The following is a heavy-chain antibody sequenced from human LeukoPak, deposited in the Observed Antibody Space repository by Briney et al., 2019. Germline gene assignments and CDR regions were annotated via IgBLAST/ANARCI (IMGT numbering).Heavy chain of an antibody. V-gene: IGHV3-48*03. Sequence: GGSLRLSCAASGFTFSRYEVNWVRQAPGEGLEWLSYISSSGSTMYYADSVKGRITISRDNAKNSLYLQMNSLRAEDTAVYYCARVLAGATYFDYWGQGTLVTVSS. CDR1: GFTFSRYE. CDR3: ARVLAGATYFDY. J-gene: IGHJ4*01. D-gene: IGHD1-26*01. CDR2: ISSSGSTM.